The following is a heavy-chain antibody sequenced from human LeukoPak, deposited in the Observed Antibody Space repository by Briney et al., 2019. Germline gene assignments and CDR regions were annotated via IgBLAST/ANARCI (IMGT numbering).Heavy chain of an antibody. CDR1: GGSISSSSYY. CDR2: INHSGST. Sequence: SETLSLTCTVSGGSISSSSYYWGWIRQPPGKGLEWIGEINHSGSTNYNPSLKSRVTISVDTSKNQFSLKLSSVTAADTAVYYCARGWSSGWYREHYYYYGMDVWGKGTTVTVSS. D-gene: IGHD6-19*01. J-gene: IGHJ6*04. V-gene: IGHV4-39*07. CDR3: ARGWSSGWYREHYYYYGMDV.